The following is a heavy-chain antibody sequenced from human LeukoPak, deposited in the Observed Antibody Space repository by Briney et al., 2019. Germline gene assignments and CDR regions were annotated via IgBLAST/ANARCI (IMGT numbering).Heavy chain of an antibody. D-gene: IGHD4-17*01. Sequence: SETLSLTCAVSGYSISSGYYWGWIRQPPGKGLEWIGYIYYSGSTNYNPSLKSRVTISVDTSKNQFSLKLSSVTAADTAVYYCARVGPDYGDYYYYYYMDVWGKGTTVTVSS. CDR2: IYYSGST. J-gene: IGHJ6*03. V-gene: IGHV4-61*01. CDR1: GYSISSGYY. CDR3: ARVGPDYGDYYYYYYMDV.